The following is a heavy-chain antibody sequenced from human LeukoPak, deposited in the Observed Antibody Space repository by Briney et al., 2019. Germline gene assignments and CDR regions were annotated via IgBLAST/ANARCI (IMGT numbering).Heavy chain of an antibody. CDR3: ARVGYVWGSYDY. CDR1: GGSISSGSYY. D-gene: IGHD3-16*01. Sequence: SGTLSLTCAVSGGSISSGSYYWSWIRQPAGKGLEWIGRINTSGSTNYNPSLKSRVTISVDTSKNQFSLKLTSVTAADTAVYYCARVGYVWGSYDYWGQGTLVTVSS. J-gene: IGHJ4*02. CDR2: INTSGST. V-gene: IGHV4-61*02.